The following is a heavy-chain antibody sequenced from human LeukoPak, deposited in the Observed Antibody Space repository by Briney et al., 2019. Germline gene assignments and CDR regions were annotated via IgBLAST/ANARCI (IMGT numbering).Heavy chain of an antibody. V-gene: IGHV4-34*01. J-gene: IGHJ6*03. CDR3: ARHDYYGSGSFYYMDV. Sequence: PSETLSLTCAVYGGSFSGYYWSWIRQHPGKGVEWIGEINHSGSTNYNPSLKSRVTISVDTSKNQFSLKLSSVTAADTAVYYCARHDYYGSGSFYYMDVWGKGTTVTVSS. CDR2: INHSGST. D-gene: IGHD3-10*01. CDR1: GGSFSGYY.